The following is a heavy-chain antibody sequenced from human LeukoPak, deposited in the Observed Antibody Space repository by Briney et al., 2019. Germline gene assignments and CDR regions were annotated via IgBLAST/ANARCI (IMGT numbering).Heavy chain of an antibody. CDR3: TRVIVAVPGYFDYFDF. CDR2: ITEDGSNK. Sequence: GASLTLSCTPSALSFSNHYNRCSRHPPGEGREWVTNITEDGSNKWHLGSVKGRFTVYSDNARNSLYLQMNSLRVEDTAVYYCTRVIVAVPGYFDYFDFWGEGVLVTVSS. V-gene: IGHV3-7*01. CDR1: ALSFSNHY. D-gene: IGHD6-19*01. J-gene: IGHJ4*02.